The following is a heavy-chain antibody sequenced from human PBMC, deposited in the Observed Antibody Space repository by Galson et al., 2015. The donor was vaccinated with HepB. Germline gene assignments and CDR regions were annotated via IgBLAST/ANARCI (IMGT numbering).Heavy chain of an antibody. CDR2: ISWDGGST. Sequence: SLRLSCAASGFTFDDYTMHWVRQAPGKGLEWVSLISWDGGSTYYADSVKGRFTISRDNSKNSLYLQMNSLRTEDTALYYCAKDHWAEHYYGSGSIEYGMDVWGQGTTVTVSS. J-gene: IGHJ6*02. CDR1: GFTFDDYT. V-gene: IGHV3-43*01. CDR3: AKDHWAEHYYGSGSIEYGMDV. D-gene: IGHD3-10*01.